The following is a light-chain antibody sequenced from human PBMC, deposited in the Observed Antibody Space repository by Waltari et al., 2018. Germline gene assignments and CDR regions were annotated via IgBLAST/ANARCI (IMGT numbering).Light chain of an antibody. CDR3: ASWDDSLNGHWV. V-gene: IGLV1-44*01. CDR2: RND. CDR1: SSNLGNHV. Sequence: QSVLTPPPSASGTPGPRVPISCSGTSSNLGNHVVNWYQQVPGTAPRLLIYRNDLRHSGVPDRFSASKSGTSASLAISGLQSEDEAEYYCASWDDSLNGHWVFGGGTKVTVL. J-gene: IGLJ3*02.